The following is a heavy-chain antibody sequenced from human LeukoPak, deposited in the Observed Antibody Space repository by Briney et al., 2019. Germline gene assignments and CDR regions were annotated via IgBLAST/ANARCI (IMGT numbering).Heavy chain of an antibody. J-gene: IGHJ3*02. V-gene: IGHV4-31*03. CDR1: GGSISSDGYC. Sequence: SETLSLTCTVSGGSISSDGYCWSWIRQLPGKGLEWTGYIYYSGTTYYNPSLESRVTMSVDTSKNQFSLKLSSVTAADTAVYYCARYRDSGGRLAFDIWGQGTMVIVSS. CDR2: IYYSGTT. CDR3: ARYRDSGGRLAFDI. D-gene: IGHD2-15*01.